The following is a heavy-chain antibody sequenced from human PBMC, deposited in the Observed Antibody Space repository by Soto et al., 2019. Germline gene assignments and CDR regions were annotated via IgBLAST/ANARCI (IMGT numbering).Heavy chain of an antibody. Sequence: GGSLRLSCAASGFTFSSYGMHWVRQAPGKGLEWVAVISYDGSNKYYADSVKGRFTISRDNSKNTLYLQMNSLRAEDTAVYYCAKDIRVYDSSGYGFSAFDIWGQGTMVTVSS. V-gene: IGHV3-30*18. J-gene: IGHJ3*02. CDR1: GFTFSSYG. CDR3: AKDIRVYDSSGYGFSAFDI. CDR2: ISYDGSNK. D-gene: IGHD3-22*01.